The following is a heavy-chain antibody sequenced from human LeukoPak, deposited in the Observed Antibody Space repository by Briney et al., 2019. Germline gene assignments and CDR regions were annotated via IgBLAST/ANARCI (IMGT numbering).Heavy chain of an antibody. CDR1: GFTFSSYG. J-gene: IGHJ6*03. CDR3: AKPPRIAKSYMDV. D-gene: IGHD6-13*01. Sequence: GGSLRLSCAASGFTFSSYGMHWVRQGPGKGLEWVAFIRYDGSNKYYADSVKGRFTISRDTPKNTLYLQMNNLRAEDTALYYCAKPPRIAKSYMDVWGKGTTVTVSS. V-gene: IGHV3-30*02. CDR2: IRYDGSNK.